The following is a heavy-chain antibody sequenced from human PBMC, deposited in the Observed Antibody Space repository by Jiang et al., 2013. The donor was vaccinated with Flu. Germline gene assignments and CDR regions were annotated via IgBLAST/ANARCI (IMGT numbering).Heavy chain of an antibody. CDR3: ARNRDDSGYYLEWEGAPFDY. V-gene: IGHV4-59*08. CDR1: GDSIRSYY. D-gene: IGHD3-22*01. J-gene: IGHJ4*02. CDR2: IHYSGST. Sequence: GPGLVKPSETLSLTCSVSGDSIRSYYWSWIRQPPGKGLEWIGYIHYSGSTNHNPSLQSRITISLDMSKNQFSLRLSSVTAADTAVYYCARNRDDSGYYLEWEGAPFDYWGQGTLVTVSS.